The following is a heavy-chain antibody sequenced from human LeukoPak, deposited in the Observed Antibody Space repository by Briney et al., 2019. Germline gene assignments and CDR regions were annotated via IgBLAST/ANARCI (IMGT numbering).Heavy chain of an antibody. V-gene: IGHV3-7*05. CDR1: GFTFSSYW. CDR2: IKQDGSEK. D-gene: IGHD3-9*01. J-gene: IGHJ4*02. Sequence: QSGGPLRPSCAASGFTFSSYWMSWVRQAPGKGLEWVANIKQDGSEKYYVDSVKGRFTISRDNAKNSLYLQMNSLRAEDTAVYYCAGGPMLRYPWGQGTLVTVSS. CDR3: AGGPMLRYP.